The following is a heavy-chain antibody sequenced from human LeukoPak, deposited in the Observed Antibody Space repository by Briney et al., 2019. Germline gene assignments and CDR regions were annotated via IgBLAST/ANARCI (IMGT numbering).Heavy chain of an antibody. CDR2: IKSKTDGGTT. V-gene: IGHV3-15*01. CDR3: TTSLGYCSGGSCYPPD. D-gene: IGHD2-15*01. CDR1: GFTFSNAW. J-gene: IGHJ4*02. Sequence: PGGSLGLSCAASGFTFSNAWMSWVRQAPGKGLEWVGRIKSKTDGGTTDYAAPVKGRFTISRDDSKNTLYLQMNSLKTEDTAVYYCTTSLGYCSGGSCYPPDWGQGTLVTVSS.